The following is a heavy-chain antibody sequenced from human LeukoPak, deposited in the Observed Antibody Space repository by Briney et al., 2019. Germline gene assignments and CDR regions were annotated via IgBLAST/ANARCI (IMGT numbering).Heavy chain of an antibody. CDR1: GFTFSSYA. Sequence: GGSLRLSCAASGFTFSSYAMSWVRQAPGKGLEWVSAISGSGGSTYYADSVKGRFTISRDNSKNTLYLQMNSLRAEDTAVYYCARSFRPNGQLLSIRRLIHVGGMDVWGQGTTVTVSS. J-gene: IGHJ6*02. CDR2: ISGSGGST. CDR3: ARSFRPNGQLLSIRRLIHVGGMDV. V-gene: IGHV3-23*01. D-gene: IGHD2-2*01.